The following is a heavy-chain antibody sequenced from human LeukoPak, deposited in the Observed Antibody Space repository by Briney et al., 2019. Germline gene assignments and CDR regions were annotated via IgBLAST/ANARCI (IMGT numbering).Heavy chain of an antibody. V-gene: IGHV3-21*04. CDR2: ISDSSTYI. CDR1: GFTFSRYT. J-gene: IGHJ4*02. D-gene: IGHD3-22*01. Sequence: KPGGSLRLSCAASGFTFSRYTMHWVRQAPGEGLEWVSSISDSSTYIYYADSVKGRFTTSRDNANNTLHLQMNSLRVVDTAVYFCARDPQYYFDSSGFDYWGQGVFVTVSS. CDR3: ARDPQYYFDSSGFDY.